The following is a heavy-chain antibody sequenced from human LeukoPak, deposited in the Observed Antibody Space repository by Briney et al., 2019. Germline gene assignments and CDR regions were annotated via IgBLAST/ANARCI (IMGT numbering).Heavy chain of an antibody. J-gene: IGHJ4*02. CDR3: ARHYYDRSDSYSFDY. CDR1: GGSISGYY. D-gene: IGHD3-22*01. Sequence: SETLSLTCTVSGGSISGYYWSWIRQPPGKGLEWIGYIFSSGSTNYNPSLKSRVTISEDASVNQFSLKLSSVTAADTAVYYCARHYYDRSDSYSFDYWGQGTLVTVSS. V-gene: IGHV4-59*08. CDR2: IFSSGST.